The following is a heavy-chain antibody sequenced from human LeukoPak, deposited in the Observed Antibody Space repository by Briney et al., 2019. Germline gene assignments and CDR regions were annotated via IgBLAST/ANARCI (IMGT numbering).Heavy chain of an antibody. CDR1: GGSISSGSYY. J-gene: IGHJ5*02. D-gene: IGHD2-2*01. V-gene: IGHV4-61*01. CDR3: ARGAFCSSTSCYLRWFDP. Sequence: SETLSLTCTVSGGSISSGSYYWSWIRQPPGKGLEWIGYIYYSGSTNYNPSLKSRVTISVDTSKNQFSLKLSSVTAADTAVYYCARGAFCSSTSCYLRWFDPWGQGTLVTVSS. CDR2: IYYSGST.